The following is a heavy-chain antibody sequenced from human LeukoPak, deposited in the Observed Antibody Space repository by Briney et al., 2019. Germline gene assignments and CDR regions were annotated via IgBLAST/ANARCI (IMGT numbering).Heavy chain of an antibody. D-gene: IGHD3-22*01. CDR1: GYTLTSYA. J-gene: IGHJ4*02. Sequence: ASVKVSCKASGYTLTSYAMHWVRQAPGQRLEWMGWINAGNGNTKYSQEFQGRVTITRDTSASTAYMELSSLRSEDMAVYYCARTPLNYDSSGYYLGFDYWGQGTLVTVSS. CDR2: INAGNGNT. V-gene: IGHV1-3*03. CDR3: ARTPLNYDSSGYYLGFDY.